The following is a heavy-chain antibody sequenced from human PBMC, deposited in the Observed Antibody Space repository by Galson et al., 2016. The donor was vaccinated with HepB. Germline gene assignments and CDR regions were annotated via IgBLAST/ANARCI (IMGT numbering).Heavy chain of an antibody. CDR2: ISYNI. Sequence: SLRLSCAASGFTFSTYNRNWVRQAPGKGLEWVSSISYNIYYADSVRGRFTISRDNAKNSLFLQMNSLRVEDTAVYYCARDNCINAICYTGWFDSWGQGTLVTVSA. V-gene: IGHV3-21*01. CDR3: ARDNCINAICYTGWFDS. D-gene: IGHD2-8*01. CDR1: GFTFSTYN. J-gene: IGHJ5*01.